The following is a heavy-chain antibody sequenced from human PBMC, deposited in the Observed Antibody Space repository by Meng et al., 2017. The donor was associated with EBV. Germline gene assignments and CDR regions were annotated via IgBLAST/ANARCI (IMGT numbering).Heavy chain of an antibody. D-gene: IGHD6-19*01. V-gene: IGHV1-2*06. J-gene: IGHJ4*02. Sequence: QRVQSGCEVKKLAASLQVPCKPPDYPFTGYYRHWVRQAPGQGLEWRGRINPNSGGTNYEQKFQGRVTMTRDTSISTAYMELSRLRSDDTAVYYCARVGIAVAGTGDYWGQGTLVTVSS. CDR1: DYPFTGYY. CDR3: ARVGIAVAGTGDY. CDR2: INPNSGGT.